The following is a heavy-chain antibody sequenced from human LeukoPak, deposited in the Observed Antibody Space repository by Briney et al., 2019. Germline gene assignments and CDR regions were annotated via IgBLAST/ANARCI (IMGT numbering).Heavy chain of an antibody. V-gene: IGHV1-69*06. CDR1: GGTFSSYA. CDR2: IIPIFGTA. Sequence: SVKVSCKASGGTFSSYALSWVRQAPGQGLEWMGRIIPIFGTANYAQKFQGRVTITADKSTSTAYMELSSLGSEDTAVYYCAREGYCSSTSRLNWFDPWGQGTLVTVSS. D-gene: IGHD2-2*01. CDR3: AREGYCSSTSRLNWFDP. J-gene: IGHJ5*02.